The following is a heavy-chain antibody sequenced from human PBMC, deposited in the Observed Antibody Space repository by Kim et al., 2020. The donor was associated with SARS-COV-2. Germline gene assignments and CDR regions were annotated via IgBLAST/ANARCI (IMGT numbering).Heavy chain of an antibody. CDR3: AKDQDPITDPFMITFGGVIVISPYDY. CDR2: ISGSGGST. V-gene: IGHV3-23*01. CDR1: GFTFSSYA. Sequence: GGSLRLSCAASGFTFSSYAMSWVRQAPGKGLEWVSAISGSGGSTYYADSVKGRFTISRDNSKNTLYLQMNSLRAEDTAVYYCAKDQDPITDPFMITFGGVIVISPYDYWGQGTLVTVSS. J-gene: IGHJ4*02. D-gene: IGHD3-16*02.